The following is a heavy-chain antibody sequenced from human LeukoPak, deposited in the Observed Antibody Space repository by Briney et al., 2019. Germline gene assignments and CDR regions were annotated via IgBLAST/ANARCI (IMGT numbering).Heavy chain of an antibody. J-gene: IGHJ4*02. CDR2: IYTSGST. D-gene: IGHD6-13*01. Sequence: SETLSLTCTVSGGSISSYYWSWIRQPPGKGLEWIGYIYTSGSTNYNPSLKSRVTISVDTSKNQFSLKLSSVTAADTAVYYCARGSSSWYRYFDYWGQGTLVTVSS. V-gene: IGHV4-4*09. CDR1: GGSISSYY. CDR3: ARGSSSWYRYFDY.